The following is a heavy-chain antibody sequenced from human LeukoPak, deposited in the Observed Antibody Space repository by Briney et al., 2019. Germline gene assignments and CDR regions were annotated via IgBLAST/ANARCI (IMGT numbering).Heavy chain of an antibody. CDR2: IYHSGGT. CDR1: GGSISSSSYS. V-gene: IGHV4-39*01. Sequence: SESLSLTCTVSGGSISSSSYSWGWIRRPPGKVLELIGVIYHSGGTYYNPSLKSRLTMSVDTSKNQFSLKLSSVTATDTAVYYCASLIAAGYFDHWGQGTLVTVSS. CDR3: ASLIAAGYFDH. J-gene: IGHJ4*02. D-gene: IGHD6-13*01.